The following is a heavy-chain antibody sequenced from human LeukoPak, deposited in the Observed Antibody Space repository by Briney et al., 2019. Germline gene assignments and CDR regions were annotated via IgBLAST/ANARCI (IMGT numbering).Heavy chain of an antibody. CDR3: ARDMDY. V-gene: IGHV4-61*01. CDR2: IYHSGNT. Sequence: PSETLSLTCTVSGGSVSSGSSFWSWIRQPPGKGLEWIGYIYHSGNTNYNPSLKSRVTISVDTSKNQFSLKLSSVTAADTAVYYCARDMDYWGQGTLVTVSS. J-gene: IGHJ4*02. CDR1: GGSVSSGSSF.